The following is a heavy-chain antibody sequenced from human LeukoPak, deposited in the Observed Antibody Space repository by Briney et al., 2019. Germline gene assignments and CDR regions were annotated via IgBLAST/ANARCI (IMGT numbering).Heavy chain of an antibody. J-gene: IGHJ5*01. V-gene: IGHV1-2*02. Sequence: ASVKVSRKASGYTFVDHYIHWVRQAPGQGLEWMGWINPKRGGTTYAEKFEGRVTMTSDTAISTVYVELTSLRSDDTAFYYCAREVKVPGELLGGFDSWGQGSLVTVSS. D-gene: IGHD3-10*01. CDR2: INPKRGGT. CDR3: AREVKVPGELLGGFDS. CDR1: GYTFVDHY.